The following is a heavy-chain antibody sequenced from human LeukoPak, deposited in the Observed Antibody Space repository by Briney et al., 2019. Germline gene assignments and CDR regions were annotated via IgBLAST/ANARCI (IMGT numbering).Heavy chain of an antibody. CDR3: ARATTVVTSAAFDI. CDR2: INAGNGNT. J-gene: IGHJ3*02. D-gene: IGHD4-23*01. V-gene: IGHV1-3*01. Sequence: ASVKVSCKASGYTFTSYAMHWVRQAPGQRLERMGWINAGNGNTKYSQKFQGRVTITRDTSASTAYMELSSLRSEDTAVYYCARATTVVTSAAFDIWGQGTMVTVSS. CDR1: GYTFTSYA.